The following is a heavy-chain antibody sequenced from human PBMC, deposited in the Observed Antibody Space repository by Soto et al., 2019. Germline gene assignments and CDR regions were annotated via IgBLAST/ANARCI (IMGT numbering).Heavy chain of an antibody. CDR3: ARDSDGLVATIKYFDY. CDR2: ISSSSSTI. D-gene: IGHD5-12*01. Sequence: GGSLRLSCAASGFTFSIYSMNWVHQAPGKGLEWVSYISSSSSTIYYADSVKGRFTISRDNAKNSLYLQMNSLRAEDTAVYYCARDSDGLVATIKYFDYWGQGTLVTVSS. V-gene: IGHV3-48*01. J-gene: IGHJ4*02. CDR1: GFTFSIYS.